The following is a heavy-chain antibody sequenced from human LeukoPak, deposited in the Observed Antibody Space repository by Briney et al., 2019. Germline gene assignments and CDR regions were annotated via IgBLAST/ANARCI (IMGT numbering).Heavy chain of an antibody. V-gene: IGHV5-51*01. J-gene: IGHJ3*02. CDR2: ICPGDSDT. CDR3: ARRLTMVRGVSAFDI. Sequence: GESLKISCKGSGYSFTSYWIGWVRQMPGKGLEWMGIICPGDSDTRYSPSFQGQVTISADKSISTAYLQWSSLKASDTAMYYCARRLTMVRGVSAFDIWGQGTMVTVSS. CDR1: GYSFTSYW. D-gene: IGHD3-10*01.